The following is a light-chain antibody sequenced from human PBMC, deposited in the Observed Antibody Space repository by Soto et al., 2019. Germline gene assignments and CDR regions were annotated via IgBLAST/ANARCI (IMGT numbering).Light chain of an antibody. V-gene: IGKV4-1*01. CDR3: QQYYSVPFS. CDR1: QSVLYSSDNKNY. CDR2: WAS. J-gene: IGKJ3*01. Sequence: DIVMTQSPDSLAVSLGERATINCKSSQSVLYSSDNKNYLAWYQQKPGQPPKLLVYWASTRESGVPDRFSGSGSVTDFTLNISSLQAEDVAVYYCQQYYSVPFSFGPGTKVDIK.